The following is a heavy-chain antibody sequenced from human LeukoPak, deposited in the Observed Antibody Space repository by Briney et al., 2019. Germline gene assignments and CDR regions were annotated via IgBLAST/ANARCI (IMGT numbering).Heavy chain of an antibody. CDR2: ISSSSSYI. Sequence: PGGSLRLSCAASGFIFSDYYMSWIRQAPGRGLEWVSSISSSSSYIYYADSLKGRFTISRDNAKNSLYLQMNSLRAEDTAVYFCARDRIIYGDYGDAFDIWGQGTMVTVSS. J-gene: IGHJ3*02. CDR3: ARDRIIYGDYGDAFDI. D-gene: IGHD4-17*01. CDR1: GFIFSDYY. V-gene: IGHV3-11*06.